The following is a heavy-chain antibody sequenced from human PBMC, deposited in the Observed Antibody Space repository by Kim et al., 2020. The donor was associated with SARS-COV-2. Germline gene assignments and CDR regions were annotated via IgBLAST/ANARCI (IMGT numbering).Heavy chain of an antibody. CDR3: ARGISVVVLRGRHFDP. CDR1: GGSFSGYY. CDR2: INHSGST. D-gene: IGHD2-2*01. Sequence: SETLSLTCAVYGGSFSGYYWSWIRQPPGKGLEWIGEINHSGSTNYNPSLKSRVTISVDTSKNQFSLKLSSVTAADTAVYYCARGISVVVLRGRHFDPWGQGTLVTVSS. V-gene: IGHV4-34*01. J-gene: IGHJ5*02.